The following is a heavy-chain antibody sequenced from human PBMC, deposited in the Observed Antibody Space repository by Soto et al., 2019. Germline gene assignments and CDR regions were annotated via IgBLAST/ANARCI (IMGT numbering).Heavy chain of an antibody. CDR3: ARGTVVSWNYNAFVI. J-gene: IGHJ3*02. CDR2: IIPILGIA. D-gene: IGHD1-7*01. Sequence: SVKVSCKASGGTFSSYTISWLRQAPGQGLEWMGRIIPILGIANYAQKFQGRVTITADKSTSTAYMELSSLRSEDTAVYYCARGTVVSWNYNAFVIWGQGTMVSVSS. V-gene: IGHV1-69*02. CDR1: GGTFSSYT.